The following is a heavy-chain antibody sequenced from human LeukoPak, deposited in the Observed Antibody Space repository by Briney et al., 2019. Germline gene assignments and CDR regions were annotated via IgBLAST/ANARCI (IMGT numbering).Heavy chain of an antibody. V-gene: IGHV4-59*01. CDR3: ARGNGSGSQYYYYYGMDV. CDR1: GGSISSYY. Sequence: PSETLSLTCTVSGGSISSYYWSWIRQPPGKGLEWIGCIYYSGSTNYNPSLKSRVTISVDTSKNQFSLKLSSVTAADTAVYYCARGNGSGSQYYYYYGMDVWGQGTTVTVSS. CDR2: IYYSGST. J-gene: IGHJ6*02. D-gene: IGHD3-10*01.